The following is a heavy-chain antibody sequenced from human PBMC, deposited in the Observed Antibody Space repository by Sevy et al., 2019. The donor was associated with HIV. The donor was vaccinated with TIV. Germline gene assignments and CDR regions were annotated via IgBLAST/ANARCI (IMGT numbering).Heavy chain of an antibody. CDR1: GYIFTDYY. CDR2: INSDSGVT. CDR3: ARLTTQPTSDLYGLDV. Sequence: ASVKVSCKASGYIFTDYYIHWVRQAPGQGLEWMAWINSDSGVTNYAQRFQGEVTVTRDHSLSTAYLELTNLKSNDTAIYYCARLTTQPTSDLYGLDVWGQGTTVTVSS. J-gene: IGHJ6*02. D-gene: IGHD4-17*01. V-gene: IGHV1-2*02.